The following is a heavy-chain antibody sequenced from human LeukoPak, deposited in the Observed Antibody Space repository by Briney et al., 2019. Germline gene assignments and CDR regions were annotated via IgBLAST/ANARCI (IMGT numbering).Heavy chain of an antibody. CDR2: INHSGST. Sequence: PSETLSLTCGVRGGSFSDYYWSWIRQPPGKGLGWIGEINHSGSTKYNPSLKSRVTISVDTSKNQFSLTLSSVTAADTAVYYCARVGAYSSSWYRFYYFDYWGQGTLVTVSS. D-gene: IGHD6-13*01. CDR3: ARVGAYSSSWYRFYYFDY. V-gene: IGHV4-34*01. J-gene: IGHJ4*02. CDR1: GGSFSDYY.